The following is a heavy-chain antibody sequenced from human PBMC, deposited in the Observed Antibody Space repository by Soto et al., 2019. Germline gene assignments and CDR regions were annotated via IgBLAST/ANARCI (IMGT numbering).Heavy chain of an antibody. D-gene: IGHD6-19*01. Sequence: GGSLRLSCAASGFTFSSYGMHWVRQAPGKGLEWVAVIWYDGSNKYYADSVKGRFTISRDNSKNTLYLQMNSLRAEDTAVYYCARDEWLVLAVEGYYYGMDVWGQGTTVTVSS. J-gene: IGHJ6*02. CDR3: ARDEWLVLAVEGYYYGMDV. CDR2: IWYDGSNK. CDR1: GFTFSSYG. V-gene: IGHV3-33*01.